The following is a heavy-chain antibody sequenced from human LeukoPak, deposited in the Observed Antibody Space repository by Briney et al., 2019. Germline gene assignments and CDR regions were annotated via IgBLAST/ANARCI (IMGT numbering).Heavy chain of an antibody. V-gene: IGHV4-34*01. CDR2: INHSGST. J-gene: IGHJ6*03. CDR3: ARGRPPYYDFWSGYLSYYYYMDV. D-gene: IGHD3-3*01. Sequence: SETLSLTCAVYGGSFSGYYWSWIRQPPGKGLEWIGEINHSGSTNYNPSLKSRVTISVDTSKNQFSLKLSSVTAADTVVYYCARGRPPYYDFWSGYLSYYYYMDVWGKGTTVTVSS. CDR1: GGSFSGYY.